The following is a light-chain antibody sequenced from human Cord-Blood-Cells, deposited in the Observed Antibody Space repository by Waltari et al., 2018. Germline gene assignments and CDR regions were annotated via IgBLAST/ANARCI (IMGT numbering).Light chain of an antibody. V-gene: IGKV3-20*01. J-gene: IGKJ4*01. Sequence: EIVWTLSPGTLSLSPGERATLSCRASQSVSSRYFAWYQQKPGQAPRLLIYGASSRATGITDRFSGSGSGTDFTLNISRLEPEDFAVYYCQQYGSSLPFGGGTKVEIK. CDR3: QQYGSSLP. CDR1: QSVSSRY. CDR2: GAS.